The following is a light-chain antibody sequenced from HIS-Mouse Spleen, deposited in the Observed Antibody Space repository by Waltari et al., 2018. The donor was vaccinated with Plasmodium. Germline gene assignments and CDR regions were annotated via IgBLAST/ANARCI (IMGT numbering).Light chain of an antibody. CDR3: QQYYSTPYT. CDR2: WAS. Sequence: DIVMTQSPDSLAVSLGERATINCKSSQSVLYSSNNKNYLGWYQQKNGQPPKLLIYWASTRESGVPDRFSGSGSGTDFTLTISSLQAEDVAVYYCQQYYSTPYTFGQGTKLEIK. J-gene: IGKJ2*01. V-gene: IGKV4-1*01. CDR1: QSVLYSSNNKNY.